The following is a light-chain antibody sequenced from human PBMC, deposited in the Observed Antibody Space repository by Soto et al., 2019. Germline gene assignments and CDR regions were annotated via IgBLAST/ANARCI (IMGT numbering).Light chain of an antibody. Sequence: QSVLTQPASVSGSPGQSITLSCTGTSSDAGSYNLVSWYQQHPGKAPKLMIYEVSKRPSGVSNRFSGSKSGDTASLTISGLQAEHESDYYCCSYAGSRSYVFGTGTKVTVL. V-gene: IGLV2-23*02. CDR3: CSYAGSRSYV. J-gene: IGLJ1*01. CDR1: SSDAGSYNL. CDR2: EVS.